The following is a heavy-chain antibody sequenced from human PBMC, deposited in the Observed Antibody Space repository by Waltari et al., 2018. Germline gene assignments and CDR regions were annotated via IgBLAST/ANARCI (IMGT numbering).Heavy chain of an antibody. CDR3: AKVSYYDILTGYY. Sequence: EVQLVESGGGLVQPGGSLRLSCAASGFTFSSYAMSWVRQAPGKGLEWVSASSGSGGRTYYAGAVKGRFTISRDNSKNTLYLQMNSLRAEDTAVYYCAKVSYYDILTGYYWGQGTLVTVSS. V-gene: IGHV3-23*04. D-gene: IGHD3-9*01. CDR1: GFTFSSYA. J-gene: IGHJ4*02. CDR2: SSGSGGRT.